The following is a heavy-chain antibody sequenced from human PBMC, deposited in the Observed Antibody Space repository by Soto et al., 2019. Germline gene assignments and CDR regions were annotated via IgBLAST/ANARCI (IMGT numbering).Heavy chain of an antibody. V-gene: IGHV4-30-2*01. D-gene: IGHD2-2*01. Sequence: SLTCAVSGGSISSGGYSWSWIRQPPGKGLEWIGYIYHSGSTYYNPSLKSRVTISVDRSKNQFSLKLSSVTAADTAVYYCARWGSTSSHAFDIWGQGTMVTVSS. CDR3: ARWGSTSSHAFDI. CDR1: GGSISSGGYS. J-gene: IGHJ3*02. CDR2: IYHSGST.